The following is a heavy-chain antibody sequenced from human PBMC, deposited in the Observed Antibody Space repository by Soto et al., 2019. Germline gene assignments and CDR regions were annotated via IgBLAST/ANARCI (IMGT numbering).Heavy chain of an antibody. CDR3: ARIGWGGDS. Sequence: PERLSLTCIVSGGSVRTGSYHWGWIRQPPGKGLEWIGFIPNNGSPDYNPSLKSRVVVSIDRSKNQFSLKVNSVTAADTAVYFCARIGWGGDSWGQGTLVTVSS. CDR2: IPNNGSP. J-gene: IGHJ4*02. D-gene: IGHD7-27*01. V-gene: IGHV4-61*01. CDR1: GGSVRTGSYH.